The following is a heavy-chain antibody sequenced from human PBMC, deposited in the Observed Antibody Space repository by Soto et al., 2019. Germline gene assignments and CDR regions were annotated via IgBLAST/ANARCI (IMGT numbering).Heavy chain of an antibody. CDR3: ARGAVTGTSLFDH. J-gene: IGHJ4*02. D-gene: IGHD6-19*01. Sequence: GSLRLSCAVSGFTLTTYSMNWVRQAPGKGLEWISLINKNGFTIYYADSVKRRFTISRDYAKNSLYLQMDSLRHEDTAVYYCARGAVTGTSLFDHWGLGTLVTVSS. CDR1: GFTLTTYS. CDR2: INKNGFTI. V-gene: IGHV3-48*02.